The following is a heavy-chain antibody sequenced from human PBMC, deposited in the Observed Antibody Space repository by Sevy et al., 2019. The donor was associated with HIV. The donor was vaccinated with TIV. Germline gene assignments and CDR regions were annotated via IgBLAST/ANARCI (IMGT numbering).Heavy chain of an antibody. J-gene: IGHJ6*02. Sequence: GGSLRLSCAASGFTVSSNYMSWVRQAPGKGLEWVSVIYSGGSTYYADSVKGRFTISRDNSKNTLYLQMNSLRAEDTAVYYYARAGLGLWFGELPYYYYGMDVWGQGTTVTVSS. D-gene: IGHD3-10*01. CDR1: GFTVSSNY. CDR3: ARAGLGLWFGELPYYYYGMDV. V-gene: IGHV3-66*01. CDR2: IYSGGST.